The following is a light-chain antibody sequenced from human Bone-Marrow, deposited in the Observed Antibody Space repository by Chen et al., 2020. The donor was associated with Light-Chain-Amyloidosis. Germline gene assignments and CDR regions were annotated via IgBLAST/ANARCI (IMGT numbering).Light chain of an antibody. CDR3: QSYDSTNRV. CDR1: GGSIASNY. Sequence: NFMLTQPHSVSESPGKTVIISCTRSGGSIASNYVQWYQQRPGSAPTTVIYEDNQRPSGVPDRFSGSIDSSSNSASLTISGVKTEDEADYYCQSYDSTNRVFGGGTKLTVL. CDR2: EDN. J-gene: IGLJ3*02. V-gene: IGLV6-57*03.